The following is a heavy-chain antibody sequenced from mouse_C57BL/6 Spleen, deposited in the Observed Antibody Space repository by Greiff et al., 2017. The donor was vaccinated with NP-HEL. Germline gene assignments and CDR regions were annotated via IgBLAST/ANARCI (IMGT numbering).Heavy chain of an antibody. CDR2: INYDGSST. V-gene: IGHV5-16*01. J-gene: IGHJ3*01. CDR3: ARGTQFAY. Sequence: EVQVVESEGGLVQPGSSMKLSCTASGFTFSDYYMAWVRQVPEKGLEWVANINYDGSSTYYLDSLKSRFIISRDNAKNILYLQMSSLKSEDTATYYCARGTQFAYWGQGTLVTVSA. CDR1: GFTFSDYY.